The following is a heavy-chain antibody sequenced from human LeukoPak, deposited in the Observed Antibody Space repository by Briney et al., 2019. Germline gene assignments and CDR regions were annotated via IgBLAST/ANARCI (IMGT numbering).Heavy chain of an antibody. CDR3: AKLDTSGWSRPFDY. CDR2: MSHDGSNK. D-gene: IGHD6-19*01. CDR1: GFTFSSYA. J-gene: IGHJ4*02. V-gene: IGHV3-30*18. Sequence: GRSLRLSCAASGFTFSSYAMHWVRQAPGKGLEWVAVMSHDGSNKYYGDSVKGRFTISRDNSKNTLYLQMNSLRAEDTAVYYCAKLDTSGWSRPFDYWGEGTQVTVCS.